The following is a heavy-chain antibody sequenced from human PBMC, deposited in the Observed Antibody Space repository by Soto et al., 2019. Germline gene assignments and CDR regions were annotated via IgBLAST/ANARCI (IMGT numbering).Heavy chain of an antibody. V-gene: IGHV1-18*01. CDR3: ARDGRKQLWVEGRNAMDV. CDR2: ISAYNGQT. J-gene: IGHJ6*02. D-gene: IGHD5-18*01. Sequence: QVQLVQSGPEVKKPGASVKVSCKASGYTFATYGISWVRQAPGLGLEWMGWISAYNGQTNYAHKFRDRLTITTDTSTATAYMELRSLRSDDTAIYYCARDGRKQLWVEGRNAMDVWGQGTTVTVSS. CDR1: GYTFATYG.